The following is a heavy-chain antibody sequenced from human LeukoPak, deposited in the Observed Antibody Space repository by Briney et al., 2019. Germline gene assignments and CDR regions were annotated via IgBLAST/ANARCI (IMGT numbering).Heavy chain of an antibody. CDR3: AKGGSSGWDYFDY. CDR2: IRYDGNIK. J-gene: IGHJ4*02. V-gene: IGHV3-30*02. Sequence: GGSLRLSCAASGFTFSSYGMHWVRQAPGKGLEWVAFIRYDGNIKHYADSVKGRFTISRDSSKNTLHLQMNSLRPEDTAVYYCAKGGSSGWDYFDYWGQGTLVTVSS. D-gene: IGHD6-25*01. CDR1: GFTFSSYG.